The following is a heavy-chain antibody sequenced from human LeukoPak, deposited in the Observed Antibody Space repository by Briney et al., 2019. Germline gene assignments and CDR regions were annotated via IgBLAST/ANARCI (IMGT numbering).Heavy chain of an antibody. CDR3: AREKAYYYDSSGYYHP. Sequence: SVKVSCKASGGTFSSYAVSWVRQAPGQGLEWLGRIIPIFGTANYAQKLQGRVTITTDESTSTAYMELSSLRSENTAVYYCAREKAYYYDSSGYYHPWGQGTLVTVSS. CDR1: GGTFSSYA. J-gene: IGHJ4*02. V-gene: IGHV1-69*05. D-gene: IGHD3-22*01. CDR2: IIPIFGTA.